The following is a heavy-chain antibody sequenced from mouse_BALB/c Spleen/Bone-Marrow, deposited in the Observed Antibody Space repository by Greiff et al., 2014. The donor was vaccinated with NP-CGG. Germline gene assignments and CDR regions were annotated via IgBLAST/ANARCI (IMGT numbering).Heavy chain of an antibody. D-gene: IGHD1-1*01. CDR3: TRDNSSFYWYFDV. CDR1: GFTFTDYY. J-gene: IGHJ1*01. V-gene: IGHV7-3*02. Sequence: DVHLVESGGGLVQPGGSLRLSCATSGFTFTDYYMSWVRQPPGKALEWLAFIRTKANGYTTEYSVSVKGRFTISRDNSQSILYLQMNTLRAEDSATYYCTRDNSSFYWYFDVWGAGTTVTVSS. CDR2: IRTKANGYTT.